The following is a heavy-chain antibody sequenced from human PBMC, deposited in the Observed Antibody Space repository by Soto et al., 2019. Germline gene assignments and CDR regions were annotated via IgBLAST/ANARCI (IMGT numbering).Heavy chain of an antibody. CDR1: GGSISSSSYY. CDR2: IFYSGST. CDR3: ARTRGDYYDVLTGYYLLYYFDY. J-gene: IGHJ4*02. D-gene: IGHD3-9*01. Sequence: SETLSLTCTVSGGSISSSSYYWGWIRQPPGKGLEWIGSIFYSGSTYYNPSLKSRVTISVDTSKNQFSLKLTSVTAADTAVYYCARTRGDYYDVLTGYYLLYYFDYWGQGTLVT. V-gene: IGHV4-39*01.